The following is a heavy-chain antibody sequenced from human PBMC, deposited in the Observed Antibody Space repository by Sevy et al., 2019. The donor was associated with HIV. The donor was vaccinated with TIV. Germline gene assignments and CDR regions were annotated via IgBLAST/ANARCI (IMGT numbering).Heavy chain of an antibody. CDR2: IYYSGST. CDR1: GGSISSGGYY. D-gene: IGHD2-21*02. CDR3: ARGASGEGPYCGGDCPTPGAFDI. V-gene: IGHV4-31*03. Sequence: SETLSLTCTVSGGSISSGGYYWSWIRQHPGKGLEWIGYIYYSGSTYYNPSLKSRVTISVDTSKNQFSLKLSSVTAADPAVYYCARGASGEGPYCGGDCPTPGAFDIWGQGTMVTVSS. J-gene: IGHJ3*02.